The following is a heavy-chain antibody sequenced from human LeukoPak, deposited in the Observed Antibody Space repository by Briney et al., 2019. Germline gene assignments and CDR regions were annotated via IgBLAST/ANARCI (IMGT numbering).Heavy chain of an antibody. CDR3: ARDSPPRAFDI. Sequence: GGSLRLSCAASGFTFSSYGMHWVRQAPGKGLEWVAVISYDGSNKYYADSVKGRFTISRDNSKNTLYLQMNSLRAEDTAVYYCARDSPPRAFDIWGQGTMVTVSS. V-gene: IGHV3-30*03. CDR1: GFTFSSYG. J-gene: IGHJ3*02. CDR2: ISYDGSNK.